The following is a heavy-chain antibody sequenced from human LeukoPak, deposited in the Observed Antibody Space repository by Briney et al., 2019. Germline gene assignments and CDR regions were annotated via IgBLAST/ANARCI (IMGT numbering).Heavy chain of an antibody. CDR3: AKDLLEWPLLGSDP. J-gene: IGHJ5*02. CDR2: ISGSGDST. Sequence: PGGSLRLSCAASGFTFSSYAMSWVRQAPGKGLEWVSAISGSGDSTYYADSVKGRFTISRDNSKNTLYLQMNSLRAEDTAVYYCAKDLLEWPLLGSDPWGQGTLVTVSS. CDR1: GFTFSSYA. D-gene: IGHD3-3*01. V-gene: IGHV3-23*01.